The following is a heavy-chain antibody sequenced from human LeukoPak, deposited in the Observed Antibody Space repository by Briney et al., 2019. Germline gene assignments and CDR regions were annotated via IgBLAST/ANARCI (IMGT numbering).Heavy chain of an antibody. Sequence: GGSLRLSCAASGFTFSSYAMHWVRQAPGKGLEWMAVISYDGSNKYYADSVKGRFTISRDNSKNTLYLQMNSLRAEDTAVYYCAREGLTGYYKYWGQGTLVTVSS. J-gene: IGHJ4*02. CDR1: GFTFSSYA. CDR3: AREGLTGYYKY. D-gene: IGHD3-9*01. V-gene: IGHV3-30*04. CDR2: ISYDGSNK.